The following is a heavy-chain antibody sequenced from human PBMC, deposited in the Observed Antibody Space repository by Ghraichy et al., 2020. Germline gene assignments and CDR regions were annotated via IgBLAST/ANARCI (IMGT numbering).Heavy chain of an antibody. V-gene: IGHV4-59*01. CDR2: IYYSGST. CDR1: GGSISSYY. J-gene: IGHJ6*02. D-gene: IGHD2-2*01. Sequence: SETLSLTRTVSGGSISSYYWSWIRQPPGKGLEWNGYIYYSGSTNYNPSLKSRVTISVDTSKNQFSLKLSSVTAADTAVYYCAREGGYCSSTSSHYYYYGMDVWGQGTTVTVSS. CDR3: AREGGYCSSTSSHYYYYGMDV.